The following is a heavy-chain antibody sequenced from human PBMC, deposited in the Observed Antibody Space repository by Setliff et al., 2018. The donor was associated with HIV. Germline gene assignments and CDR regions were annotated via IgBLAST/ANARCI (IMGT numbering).Heavy chain of an antibody. D-gene: IGHD5-18*01. Sequence: GESLKISCKASGYTFTNYWIGWVRQKPGKGLEWMGIIYPGDLDTRYSPSFQGQVTISADKSISTAYLQWSSLKASDTAIYYCARQGTSYGSNYYADVWGEGTTVTASS. J-gene: IGHJ6*03. CDR2: IYPGDLDT. CDR3: ARQGTSYGSNYYADV. CDR1: GYTFTNYW. V-gene: IGHV5-51*01.